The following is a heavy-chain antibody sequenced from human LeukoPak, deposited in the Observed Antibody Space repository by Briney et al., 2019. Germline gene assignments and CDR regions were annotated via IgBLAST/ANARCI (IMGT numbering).Heavy chain of an antibody. V-gene: IGHV4-59*07. Sequence: SDTLSLTCAVSGASMHPHYWSWIREPPGKGLEWIGYVLDTVTPKDNPPRKSRFTLSADTSKNQFSLRLTSVTAADTAVYYCATIKRGNIFGYFDFWGQGIPVTVSS. CDR2: VLDTVTP. J-gene: IGHJ4*02. CDR1: GASMHPHY. CDR3: ATIKRGNIFGYFDF. D-gene: IGHD5-18*01.